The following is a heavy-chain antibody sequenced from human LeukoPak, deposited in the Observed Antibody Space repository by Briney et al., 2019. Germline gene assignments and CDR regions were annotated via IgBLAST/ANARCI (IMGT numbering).Heavy chain of an antibody. J-gene: IGHJ3*02. CDR1: GGSISSSSYY. Sequence: SETLSLTCTVSGGSISSSSYYWGWIRQPPGKGLEWIGSIYYSGSTYYNPSLKSRVTISVDTSKNQFSLKLSSVTAADTAVYYCARPPSSPYAFDIWGQGTVVTVSS. CDR3: ARPPSSPYAFDI. CDR2: IYYSGST. V-gene: IGHV4-39*01.